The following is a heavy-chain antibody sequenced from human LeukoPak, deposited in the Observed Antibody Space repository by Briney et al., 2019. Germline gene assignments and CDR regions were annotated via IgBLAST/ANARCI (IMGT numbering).Heavy chain of an antibody. CDR1: GGSFSGYY. CDR3: ARGVHSYGLYYFDY. J-gene: IGHJ4*02. D-gene: IGHD5-18*01. V-gene: IGHV4-34*01. CDR2: INHSGST. Sequence: PSETLSLTCAVYGGSFSGYYWSWIRQPPGKGLEWIGEINHSGSTNYNPSLKSRVTISVDTSKNQFSLKLSSVTAADTAVYYCARGVHSYGLYYFDYWGQGTLVTVSS.